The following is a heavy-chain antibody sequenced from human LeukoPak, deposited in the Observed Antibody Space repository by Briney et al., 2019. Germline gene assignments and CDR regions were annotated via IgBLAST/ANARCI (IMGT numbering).Heavy chain of an antibody. Sequence: SETLSLTCTVSGGSISSHYWSWIRQPPGKGLEWIGYIYYSGSTNYNPSLKSRVTISVDTSKNQFSLKLSSVTAADTAVYYCASGRDKLYYHMDVWGKGTTVTVSS. CDR2: IYYSGST. CDR1: GGSISSHY. J-gene: IGHJ6*03. V-gene: IGHV4-59*11. D-gene: IGHD5-24*01. CDR3: ASGRDKLYYHMDV.